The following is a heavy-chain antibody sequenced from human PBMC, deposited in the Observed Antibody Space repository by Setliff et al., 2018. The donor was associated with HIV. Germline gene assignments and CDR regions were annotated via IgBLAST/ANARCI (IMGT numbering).Heavy chain of an antibody. J-gene: IGHJ4*01. CDR3: SGGIHGGYSAYYFDY. CDR2: IVPLFGSL. Sequence: SVKVSCKASGGTLSGYAITWVRQAPGQGLEWMGGIVPLFGSLNYAQNFRGRVTITADESTTAAYLELSSLRSEDTAMYYCSGGIHGGYSAYYFDYWGQGTLVTVSS. CDR1: GGTLSGYA. V-gene: IGHV1-69*13. D-gene: IGHD5-12*01.